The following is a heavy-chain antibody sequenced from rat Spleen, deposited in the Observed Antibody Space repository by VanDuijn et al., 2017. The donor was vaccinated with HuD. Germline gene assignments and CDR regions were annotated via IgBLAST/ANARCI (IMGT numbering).Heavy chain of an antibody. CDR2: IWGDGTT. D-gene: IGHD3-2*01. V-gene: IGHV2-1*01. CDR1: GFSLTTYN. CDR3: TRSHPGVMDA. J-gene: IGHJ4*01. Sequence: QVQLKESGPGLVQPSQTLSLSCTVAGFSLTTYNVHWLRQPPGKGLEWMGVIWGDGTTAYNSALKSRLSISRDTSKSQVFLKMNSLQTEDTAIYFCTRSHPGVMDAWGQGASVTVSS.